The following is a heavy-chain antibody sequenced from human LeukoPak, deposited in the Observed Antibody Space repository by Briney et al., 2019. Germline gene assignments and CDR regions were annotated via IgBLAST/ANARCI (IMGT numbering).Heavy chain of an antibody. Sequence: GRSLRPSCAASGFTFSDYYMSWIRQAPGKGLEWVSYISSSGSTIYYADSVKGRFTISRDNAKNSLYLQMNSLRAEDTAVYYCARVATVTNHFDYWGQGTLVTVSS. V-gene: IGHV3-11*01. D-gene: IGHD4-17*01. CDR3: ARVATVTNHFDY. CDR2: ISSSGSTI. J-gene: IGHJ4*02. CDR1: GFTFSDYY.